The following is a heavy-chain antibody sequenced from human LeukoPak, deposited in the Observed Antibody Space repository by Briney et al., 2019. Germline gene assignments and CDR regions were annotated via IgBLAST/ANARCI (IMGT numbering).Heavy chain of an antibody. CDR2: ISGSGGST. CDR3: AKDLREWLVPYDDY. V-gene: IGHV3-23*01. J-gene: IGHJ4*02. D-gene: IGHD6-19*01. CDR1: GFTFGSYA. Sequence: GGSLRLSCAASGFTFGSYAMTWVRQAPGKGLEWVSAISGSGGSTYYADSVKGRFTISRDNSKNTLYLQMNSLRAEDTAVYYCAKDLREWLVPYDDYWGQGTLVTVSS.